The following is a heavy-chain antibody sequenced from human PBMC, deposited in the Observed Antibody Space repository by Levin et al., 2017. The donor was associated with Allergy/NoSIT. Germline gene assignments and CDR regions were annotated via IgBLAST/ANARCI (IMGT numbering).Heavy chain of an antibody. CDR1: GGSISSNDYY. J-gene: IGHJ5*02. CDR2: IDYTRRT. CDR3: ARTVTTKTNWFDP. D-gene: IGHD4-17*01. Sequence: SETLSLTCTVSGGSISSNDYYWGWIRQPPGKGLEWIGSIDYTRRTYYNPSLKSRVTISADTSKNQFSLKLSSVTAADRAVYYCARTVTTKTNWFDPWGQGTLVTVSS. V-gene: IGHV4-39*01.